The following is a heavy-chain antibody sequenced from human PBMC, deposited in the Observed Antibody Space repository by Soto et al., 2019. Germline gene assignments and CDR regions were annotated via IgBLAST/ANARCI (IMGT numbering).Heavy chain of an antibody. Sequence: QLQLQESGPGLVKPSETLSLTCTVSGASISSTSYYWGWIRQPPGKGLEWIGSLHYSVNTYYNPSLKGRVTISVDTSKNQFSLTVDSVTAADTAVYFCESRRREENCNAASCYVTHWGQGTLVTVSS. D-gene: IGHD2-2*01. CDR1: GASISSTSYY. CDR3: ESRRREENCNAASCYVTH. V-gene: IGHV4-39*01. CDR2: LHYSVNT. J-gene: IGHJ4*02.